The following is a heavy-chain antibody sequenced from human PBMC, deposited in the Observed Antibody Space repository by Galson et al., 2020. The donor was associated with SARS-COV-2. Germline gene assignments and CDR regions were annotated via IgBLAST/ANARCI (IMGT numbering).Heavy chain of an antibody. D-gene: IGHD2-2*02. J-gene: IGHJ4*02. CDR3: ARDIPFSEXXXXGY. CDR1: GFTFSSYG. V-gene: IGHV3-33*01. CDR2: IWYDGSNK. Sequence: GGSLRLSCAASGFTFSSYGMHWVRQAPGKGLEWVAVIWYDGSNKYYADSVKGRFTISRDNSKNTLYLQMNSLRAEDTAVYYCARDIPFSEXXXXGYWGQGTLVTVSS.